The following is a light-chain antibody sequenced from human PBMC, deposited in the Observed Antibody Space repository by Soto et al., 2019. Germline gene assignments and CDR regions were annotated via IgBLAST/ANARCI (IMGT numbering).Light chain of an antibody. V-gene: IGLV4-60*02. CDR1: SGHSSYI. CDR3: ETWDTNTWV. CDR2: LESGGSY. J-gene: IGLJ3*02. Sequence: QSVLTQSSSASASLGSSVKLTCTLSSGHSSYIIAWHQQQPGKAPRYLMKLESGGSYNKGSGVPDRFSGSSSGADRYLTISHLQFEDEADYYCETWDTNTWVFGGGTKLTVL.